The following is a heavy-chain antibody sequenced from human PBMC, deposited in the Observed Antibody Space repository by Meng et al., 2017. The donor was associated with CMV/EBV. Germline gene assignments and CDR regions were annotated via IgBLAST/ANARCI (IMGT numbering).Heavy chain of an antibody. CDR1: GFIFNTSP. CDR3: ARSLPGGGVHLDY. Sequence: GGSLRLSCAASGFIFNTSPMHWVRQAPGEGLEWVTVITFDGTNQFYADSVKGRFTISRDDSKNTLYLQMNRLRPEDTAVYYCARSLPGGGVHLDYWGQGTLVTVSS. CDR2: ITFDGTNQ. V-gene: IGHV3-30-3*01. J-gene: IGHJ4*02. D-gene: IGHD1-1*01.